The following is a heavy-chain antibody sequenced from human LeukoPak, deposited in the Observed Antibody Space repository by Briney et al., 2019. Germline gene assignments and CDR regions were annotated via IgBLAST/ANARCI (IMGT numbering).Heavy chain of an antibody. CDR3: ARDSPNEAGDLDY. D-gene: IGHD7-27*01. Sequence: PGGSLRLSCAASGFTFSSYSMNWVRQAPGKGLEWVSSISGSSSYIYYADSVKGRFTISRENAKNSLYLQMNSLRAEDTAVYYCARDSPNEAGDLDYWGQGTLVTVSS. J-gene: IGHJ4*02. CDR1: GFTFSSYS. V-gene: IGHV3-21*01. CDR2: ISGSSSYI.